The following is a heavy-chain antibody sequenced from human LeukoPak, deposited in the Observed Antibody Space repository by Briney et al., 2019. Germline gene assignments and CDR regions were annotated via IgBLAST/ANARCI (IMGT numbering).Heavy chain of an antibody. CDR2: FSGSGCST. Sequence: PGGSLRLSCAASGFPFSSYAMSWVRQAPEKGLEWVSVFSGSGCSTYQADSVKGRFTISRDNSKSTLYLQMNSLRAEDTAVYYCAKQHNIPAVGTHFDYGGQGTLVTVSS. D-gene: IGHD6-13*01. CDR3: AKQHNIPAVGTHFDY. CDR1: GFPFSSYA. J-gene: IGHJ4*02. V-gene: IGHV3-23*01.